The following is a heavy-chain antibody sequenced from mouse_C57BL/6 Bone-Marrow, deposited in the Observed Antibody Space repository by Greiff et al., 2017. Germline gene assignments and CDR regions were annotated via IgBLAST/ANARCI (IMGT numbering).Heavy chain of an antibody. CDR1: GYTFTDYY. CDR3: AKGNYGSRFAY. J-gene: IGHJ3*01. CDR2: IFPGSGST. Sequence: VQLVESGPELVKPGASVKISCKASGYTFTDYYINWVKQRPGQGLEWIGWIFPGSGSTYYNEKFKGKATITVDKTSSTAYMLLSSLTSEDSAVYFGAKGNYGSRFAYWGQGTLVTVS. D-gene: IGHD1-1*01. V-gene: IGHV1-75*01.